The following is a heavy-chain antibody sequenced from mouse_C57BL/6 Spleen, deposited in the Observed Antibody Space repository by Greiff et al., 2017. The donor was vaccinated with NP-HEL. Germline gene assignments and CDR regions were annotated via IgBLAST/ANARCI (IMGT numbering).Heavy chain of an antibody. CDR1: GYTFTSYG. V-gene: IGHV1-81*01. J-gene: IGHJ2*01. Sequence: QVHVKQSGAELARPGASVKLSCKASGYTFTSYGISWVKQRTGQGLEWIGEIYPRSGNTYYNEKFKGKATLTADKYSSTAYMELRSLTYEDSAVYFCAREGTTVVGGYFDYWGQGTTLTVSS. D-gene: IGHD1-1*01. CDR2: IYPRSGNT. CDR3: AREGTTVVGGYFDY.